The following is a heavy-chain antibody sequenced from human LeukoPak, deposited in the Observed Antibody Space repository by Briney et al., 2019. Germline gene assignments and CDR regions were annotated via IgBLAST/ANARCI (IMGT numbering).Heavy chain of an antibody. J-gene: IGHJ4*02. Sequence: SETLSLTCTVSGGSIRSYYWSWIRQPPGKGLEWIGYIYDNGNTDYNPSLKSRVTISVDTSKNHFSLKMRSVTAADTAVYYCARGSSSWPLWGQGTLVIVSS. D-gene: IGHD6-13*01. V-gene: IGHV4-59*08. CDR1: GGSIRSYY. CDR3: ARGSSSWPL. CDR2: IYDNGNT.